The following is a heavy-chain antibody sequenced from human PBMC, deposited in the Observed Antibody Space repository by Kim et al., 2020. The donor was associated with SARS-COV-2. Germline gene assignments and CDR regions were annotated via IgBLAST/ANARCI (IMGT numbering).Heavy chain of an antibody. CDR1: GGSISSSSYY. CDR3: ATNGYCSSTSCQKGVDV. D-gene: IGHD2-2*03. CDR2: IYYSGST. J-gene: IGHJ6*02. V-gene: IGHV4-39*01. Sequence: SETLSLTCTVSGGSISSSSYYWGWIRQPPGKGLEWIGSIYYSGSTYYNPSLKSRVTISVDTSKNQFSLKLSSVTAADTAVYYCATNGYCSSTSCQKGVDVWGQGTTVTVSS.